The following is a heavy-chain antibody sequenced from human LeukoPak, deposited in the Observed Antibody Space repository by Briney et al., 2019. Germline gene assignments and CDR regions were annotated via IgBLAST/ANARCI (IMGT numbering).Heavy chain of an antibody. V-gene: IGHV3-69-1*01. CDR1: GFTFSKYN. J-gene: IGHJ3*02. Sequence: PGGSLRLSCAASGFTFSKYNMNWVRQAPGKGLEWISHISSSGPIDYADSVKGRFTISRDNAKNALYLQMNSLRVEDTAVYFCARDSVAAAGTDAFDIWGQGTMVTVSS. D-gene: IGHD6-13*01. CDR2: ISSSGPI. CDR3: ARDSVAAAGTDAFDI.